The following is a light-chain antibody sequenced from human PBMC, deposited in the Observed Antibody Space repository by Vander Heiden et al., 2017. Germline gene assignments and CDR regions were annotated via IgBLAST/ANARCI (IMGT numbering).Light chain of an antibody. CDR1: QRISTN. CDR2: AAS. CDR3: QQSYTRPRT. J-gene: IGKJ3*01. V-gene: IGKV1-39*01. Sequence: DIPMTQSPSSLSASVGDRVTITCRASQRISTNLNWYQQKAGKAPKLLISAASTLQSGVPSRFSGSNSGTEFTLTISDLQPDDCATFYCQQSYTRPRTFGPGTKVEIK.